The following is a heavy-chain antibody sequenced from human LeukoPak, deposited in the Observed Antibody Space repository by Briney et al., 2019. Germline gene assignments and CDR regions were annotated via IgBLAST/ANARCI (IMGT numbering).Heavy chain of an antibody. J-gene: IGHJ4*02. CDR3: ARGRRNVVVIATVLYYFDY. D-gene: IGHD2-21*01. CDR2: ISAYNGIT. Sequence: ASVKVSCKASGYTFTSYGISWVRQAPGQGLEWMGWISAYNGITDYAQKLQGRVTMTTDTSTSTAYMELRSLRPDDTAVYYCARGRRNVVVIATVLYYFDYWGQGTLVTVSS. CDR1: GYTFTSYG. V-gene: IGHV1-18*01.